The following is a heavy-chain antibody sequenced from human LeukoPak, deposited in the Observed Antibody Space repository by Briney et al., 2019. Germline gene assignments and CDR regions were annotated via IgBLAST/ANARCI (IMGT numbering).Heavy chain of an antibody. Sequence: PSETLSLTCTVSGPSINTYSWSWIRQTPGKGLEWLGYVYASGDYNSGINTYRPSLESRVTITVDTSKIQFALRLTSLTAADTAVYYCARGDQEFDYWGQGTRVTVSS. J-gene: IGHJ4*02. CDR1: GPSINTYS. V-gene: IGHV4-59*13. CDR2: VYASGDYNSGIN. CDR3: ARGDQEFDY.